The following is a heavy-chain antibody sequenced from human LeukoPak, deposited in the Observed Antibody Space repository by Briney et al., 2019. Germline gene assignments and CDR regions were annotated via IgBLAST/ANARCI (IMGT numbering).Heavy chain of an antibody. V-gene: IGHV3-21*01. CDR3: VAMGYNYFDP. CDR1: GFTFSTYS. D-gene: IGHD5-18*01. J-gene: IGHJ4*02. CDR2: IGSSSSYI. Sequence: GGSLRLXCAASGFTFSTYSMNWVRQAPGKELEWVSYIGSSSSYIDYAGSVRGRFTVSRDNAKNSLYLQMNSLRDEDTAVYYCVAMGYNYFDPWGQGSLVIVSS.